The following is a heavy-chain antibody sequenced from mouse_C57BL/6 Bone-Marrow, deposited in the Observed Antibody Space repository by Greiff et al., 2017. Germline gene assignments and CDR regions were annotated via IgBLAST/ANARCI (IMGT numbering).Heavy chain of an antibody. V-gene: IGHV1-50*01. CDR1: GYTFTSYW. Sequence: QVQLQQPGAELVKPGASVKLSCKASGYTFTSYWMQWVKQRPGQGLEWIGEIDPSDSYTNYNQKFKGKATLTVDTSSSTAYMQLSSLTSEVYAVYYYAREIYGNYAYWYFDVWGTGTTVTVSS. CDR2: IDPSDSYT. CDR3: AREIYGNYAYWYFDV. D-gene: IGHD2-1*01. J-gene: IGHJ1*03.